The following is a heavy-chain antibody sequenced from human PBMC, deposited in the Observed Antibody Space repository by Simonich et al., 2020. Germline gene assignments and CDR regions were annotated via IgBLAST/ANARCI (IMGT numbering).Heavy chain of an antibody. CDR1: GYTFTGYY. Sequence: QVQLVQSGAEVKKPGASVKVSCKASGYTFTGYYMHWVRQAPGQGLEWMGWINPNSGGTKDAQKFQGRVTMTRDTSISTAYMELSRLRSDDTAVYYCASSKRGYNWNDFDYWGQGTLVTVSS. CDR3: ASSKRGYNWNDFDY. CDR2: INPNSGGT. D-gene: IGHD1-1*01. V-gene: IGHV1-2*02. J-gene: IGHJ4*02.